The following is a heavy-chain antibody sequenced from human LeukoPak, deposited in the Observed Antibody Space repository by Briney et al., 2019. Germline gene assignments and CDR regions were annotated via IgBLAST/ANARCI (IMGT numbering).Heavy chain of an antibody. J-gene: IGHJ1*01. CDR2: FDPEDGET. CDR3: ATDKTYYYDSSGYLHAAGFQH. CDR1: GYTLTELS. V-gene: IGHV1-24*01. Sequence: ASVKVSCKVSGYTLTELSMHWVRQAPGKGLEWVGGFDPEDGETIYAQKFQGRVTMTEDTSTDTAYMELSSLRSEDTAVYYCATDKTYYYDSSGYLHAAGFQHRGQGTLVTVSS. D-gene: IGHD3-22*01.